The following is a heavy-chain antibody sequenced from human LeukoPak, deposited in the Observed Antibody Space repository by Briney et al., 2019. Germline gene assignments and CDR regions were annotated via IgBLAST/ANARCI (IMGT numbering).Heavy chain of an antibody. D-gene: IGHD3-9*01. V-gene: IGHV3-49*04. CDR3: TRDHELRYFDWDYYYYGMDV. J-gene: IGHJ6*02. CDR2: IRSKAYGGTT. Sequence: GGSLRLSCTASGFTFGDYAMSWVRQAPGKGLEWVGFIRSKAYGGTTEYAASVKGRFTISRDDSKSIAYLQMNSLKTEDTAVYYCTRDHELRYFDWDYYYYGMDVWGQGTTVTVSS. CDR1: GFTFGDYA.